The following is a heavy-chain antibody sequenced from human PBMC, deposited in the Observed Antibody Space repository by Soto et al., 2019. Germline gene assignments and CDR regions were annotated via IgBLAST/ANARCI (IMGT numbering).Heavy chain of an antibody. J-gene: IGHJ4*02. CDR1: GFPFSSYG. V-gene: IGHV3-30*03. Sequence: QVQLVESGGGVVQPGRSLRLSCAASGFPFSSYGMHWVRQAPGKGLDWVALISYDGTNQYYADSVKGRSTVSRDNSKNTLYLHMSSLRAEDTAVYYCAGGQYYFDYCGQGTLVSVSS. CDR3: AGGQYYFDY. CDR2: ISYDGTNQ. D-gene: IGHD2-15*01.